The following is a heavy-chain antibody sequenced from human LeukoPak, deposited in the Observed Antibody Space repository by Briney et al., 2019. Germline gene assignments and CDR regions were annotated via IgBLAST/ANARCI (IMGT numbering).Heavy chain of an antibody. CDR2: IIPILGIA. J-gene: IGHJ4*02. V-gene: IGHV1-69*04. CDR3: ARDPRAPYPEFVY. CDR1: GGTFSSYA. D-gene: IGHD2-2*02. Sequence: GASVKVSCKASGGTFSSYAISWVRQAPGQGLEWMGRIIPILGIANYAQKFQGRVTITADKSTSTAYMELSSLRSENTAVYYCARDPRAPYPEFVYWGQRTLVTVSS.